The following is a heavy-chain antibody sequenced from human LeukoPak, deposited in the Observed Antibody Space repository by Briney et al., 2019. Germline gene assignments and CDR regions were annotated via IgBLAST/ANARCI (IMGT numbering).Heavy chain of an antibody. V-gene: IGHV3-21*04. J-gene: IGHJ5*02. CDR1: GFTFSSYS. CDR2: ISSSSSSI. D-gene: IGHD5-18*01. Sequence: GGSLRLSCAASGFTFSSYSMNWVRQAPGKGLEWVSSISSSSSSIYYADSVKGRFTISRDNAKNSLYLQMNSLRAEDTAVYYCARFGTASTEAADNWFDPWGQGTLVTVSS. CDR3: ARFGTASTEAADNWFDP.